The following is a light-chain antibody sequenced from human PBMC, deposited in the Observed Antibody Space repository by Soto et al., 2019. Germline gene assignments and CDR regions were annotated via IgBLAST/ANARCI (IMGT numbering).Light chain of an antibody. CDR2: KVS. V-gene: IGKV2-30*01. CDR3: MQGSHWPPWT. J-gene: IGKJ1*01. Sequence: DLVVTQSPLSLPVTLGQPASISCRSSQSLVSSDGDTYMNWFHQRPGQSPRRLIYKVSIRDSGVPDRFSGSGSGTDFTLKISRVEAEDVGIYYCMQGSHWPPWTFGQGTKVEIK. CDR1: QSLVSSDGDTY.